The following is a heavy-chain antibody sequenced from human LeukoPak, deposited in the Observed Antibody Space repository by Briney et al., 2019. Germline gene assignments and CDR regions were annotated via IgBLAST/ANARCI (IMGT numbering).Heavy chain of an antibody. D-gene: IGHD2-2*01. J-gene: IGHJ6*03. CDR1: GYTFTGYY. Sequence: GASVKVSCKASGYTFTGYYMHWVRQAPGQGLEWMGWINPNSGGTNYAQKFQGRVTMTRDTSISTAYMELSRLRSDDTAVYYCARGAVPAAIGGYHYYYMDVWGKGTTVAVSS. V-gene: IGHV1-2*02. CDR2: INPNSGGT. CDR3: ARGAVPAAIGGYHYYYMDV.